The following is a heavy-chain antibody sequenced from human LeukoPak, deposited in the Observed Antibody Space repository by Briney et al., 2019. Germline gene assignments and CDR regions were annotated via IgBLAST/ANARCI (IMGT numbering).Heavy chain of an antibody. CDR3: VKEVIHDYGDYGGYFQH. D-gene: IGHD4-17*01. J-gene: IGHJ1*01. CDR2: ISSNGGTT. V-gene: IGHV3-64D*09. CDR1: GFNFRTFA. Sequence: GGSLRLSCSASGFNFRTFAMHWVRQAPGQGLEFVLSISSNGGTTNYADSVKGRFTISRDNSKNTLYLQLSSLRLEDTAVYYYVKEVIHDYGDYGGYFQHWGHGTQVTVFS.